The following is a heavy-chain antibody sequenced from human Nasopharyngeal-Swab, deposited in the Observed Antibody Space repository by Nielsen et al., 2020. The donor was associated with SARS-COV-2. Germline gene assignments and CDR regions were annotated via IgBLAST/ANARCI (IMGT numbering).Heavy chain of an antibody. CDR3: ARAVEFCSSTSCYSSALDI. V-gene: IGHV1-24*01. Sequence: WVRQAPGQGLEWMGGFDPEDGETIYAQKFQGRVTMTEDTSTDTACMELSSLRSEDTAVYYCARAVEFCSSTSCYSSALDIWGQGTMVTVSS. D-gene: IGHD2-2*01. J-gene: IGHJ3*02. CDR2: FDPEDGET.